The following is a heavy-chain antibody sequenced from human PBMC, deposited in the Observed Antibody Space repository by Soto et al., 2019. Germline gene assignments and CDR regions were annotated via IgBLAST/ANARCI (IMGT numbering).Heavy chain of an antibody. CDR1: GFTFSSYG. CDR2: ISYDGSNK. J-gene: IGHJ4*02. CDR3: TKDRTTWLVFSHYLDN. Sequence: QVQLVESGGGVVQPGRSLRLSCAASGFTFSSYGMHWVRQAPGKGLEWVAVISYDGSNKYYADSVKGRFTISRDNSKNTLYLQMNIQRAVDTAVYYYTKDRTTWLVFSHYLDNWGQGTLVTVSS. D-gene: IGHD6-19*01. V-gene: IGHV3-30*18.